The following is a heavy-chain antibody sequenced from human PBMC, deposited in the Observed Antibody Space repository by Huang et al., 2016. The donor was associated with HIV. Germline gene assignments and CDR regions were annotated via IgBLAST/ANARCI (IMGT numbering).Heavy chain of an antibody. CDR2: ASYDGNGR. V-gene: IGHV3-30*18. Sequence: QVWLVESGGGVVQPGRPLRLSCVGSGFSFSSYGIHWVRQAPGKGLEWVGVASYDGNGRSYAGSVKGRFSISRQNSKSTVSLQMNSLRVEDSGVYFCAKGSGHFDSWGQGTLVTVSP. D-gene: IGHD2-8*02. J-gene: IGHJ5*01. CDR3: AKGSGHFDS. CDR1: GFSFSSYG.